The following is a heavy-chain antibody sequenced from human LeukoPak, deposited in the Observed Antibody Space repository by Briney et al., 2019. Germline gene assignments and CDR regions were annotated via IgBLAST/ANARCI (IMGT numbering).Heavy chain of an antibody. CDR2: IKSKTDGGTT. D-gene: IGHD3-9*01. Sequence: GGSLRLSCAASGFTFSNAWMSWVREAPGKGLEWVGRIKSKTDGGTTDYAAPVKGRFTISRDDSKNTLYLQMNSLKPEDTAVYYCTTRLRYFDWTIHDFDYWGQGTLVTVSS. CDR3: TTRLRYFDWTIHDFDY. J-gene: IGHJ4*02. V-gene: IGHV3-15*01. CDR1: GFTFSNAW.